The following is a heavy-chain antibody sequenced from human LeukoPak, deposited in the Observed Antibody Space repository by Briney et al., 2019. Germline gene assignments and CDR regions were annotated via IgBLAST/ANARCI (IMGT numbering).Heavy chain of an antibody. CDR3: ARAPILDFWSGYQNWFDP. CDR1: GGSISSYY. V-gene: IGHV4-59*08. CDR2: IYYSGST. D-gene: IGHD3-3*01. J-gene: IGHJ5*02. Sequence: SETLSLTCTVSGGSISSYYWSWIRQPPGKGLEWIGYIYYSGSTNYNPSLKSRVTISVDTSKNQFSLKLSSVTAAGTAVYYCARAPILDFWSGYQNWFDPWGQGTLVTVSS.